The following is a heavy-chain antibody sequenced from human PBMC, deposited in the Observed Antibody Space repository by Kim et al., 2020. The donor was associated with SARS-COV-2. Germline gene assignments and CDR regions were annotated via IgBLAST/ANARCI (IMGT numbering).Heavy chain of an antibody. D-gene: IGHD4-17*01. V-gene: IGHV3-30*18. Sequence: GGSLRLSCAASGFTFSSYGMHWVRQAPGKGLEWVAVISYDGSNKYYADSVKGRFTISRDNSKNTLYLQMNSLRAEDTAVYYCAKDRDYGGIYYFDYWGQGTLVTVSS. J-gene: IGHJ4*02. CDR1: GFTFSSYG. CDR2: ISYDGSNK. CDR3: AKDRDYGGIYYFDY.